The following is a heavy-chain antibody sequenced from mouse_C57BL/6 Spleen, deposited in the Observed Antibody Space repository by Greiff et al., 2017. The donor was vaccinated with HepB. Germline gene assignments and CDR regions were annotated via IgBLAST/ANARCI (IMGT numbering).Heavy chain of an antibody. J-gene: IGHJ4*01. D-gene: IGHD1-1*01. CDR2: IRSKSNNYAT. CDR3: VRGGSSLYYAMDY. CDR1: GFSFNTYA. V-gene: IGHV10-1*01. Sequence: DVQLVESGGGLVQPKGSLKLSCAASGFSFNTYAMNWVRQAPGKGLEWVARIRSKSNNYATYYADSVKDRFTISRDDSESMLYLQMNNLKTEDTAMYYCVRGGSSLYYAMDYWGQGTSVTVSS.